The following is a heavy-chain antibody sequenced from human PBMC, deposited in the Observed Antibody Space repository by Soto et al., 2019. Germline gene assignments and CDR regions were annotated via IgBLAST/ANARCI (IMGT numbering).Heavy chain of an antibody. J-gene: IGHJ6*02. Sequence: ASVKVSCKVSGYTLTELSMHWVRQAPGKGLEWMGGFDPEDGETIYAQKFQGGVTMTEDTSTDTAYMELSSLRSEDTAVYYCATGGRYCGGDCYSYYYGMDVWGQGTTVTVSS. D-gene: IGHD2-21*02. CDR1: GYTLTELS. CDR2: FDPEDGET. V-gene: IGHV1-24*01. CDR3: ATGGRYCGGDCYSYYYGMDV.